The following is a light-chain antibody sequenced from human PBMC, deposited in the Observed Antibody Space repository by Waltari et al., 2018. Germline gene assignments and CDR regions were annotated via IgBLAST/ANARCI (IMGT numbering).Light chain of an antibody. CDR3: NQHDSTLSGT. CDR2: WAS. V-gene: IGKV4-1*01. CDR1: QCLLYSSNNKHY. J-gene: IGKJ1*01. Sequence: DIVMTQSPDSLAVSLGERATINCKSSQCLLYSSNNKHYLAWYQQKPGQPPKLLIYWASTREVAVPDRFSGSESGMDFTLAIGGLQAEDVAVHYCNQHDSTLSGTFGQGTKVEI.